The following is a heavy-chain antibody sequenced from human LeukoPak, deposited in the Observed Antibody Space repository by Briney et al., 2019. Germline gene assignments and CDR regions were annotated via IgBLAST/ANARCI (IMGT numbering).Heavy chain of an antibody. CDR1: GFTFSSYW. CDR2: IKQDGSEK. V-gene: IGHV3-7*03. D-gene: IGHD6-6*01. Sequence: GGSLRLSCAASGFTFSSYWMSWVHQAPGKGLEWVANIKQDGSEKYYVDSVKGRFTISRDNAKNSLYLQMNSLRAEDTAVYYCARTPTRIAARQRDYWGQGTLVTVSS. CDR3: ARTPTRIAARQRDY. J-gene: IGHJ4*02.